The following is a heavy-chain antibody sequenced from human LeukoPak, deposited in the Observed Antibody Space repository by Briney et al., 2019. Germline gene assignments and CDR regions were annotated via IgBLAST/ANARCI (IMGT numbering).Heavy chain of an antibody. CDR2: ISGSGGST. V-gene: IGHV3-23*01. CDR3: AKDRRVFQH. J-gene: IGHJ1*01. Sequence: PGGSLRLSCAASGFTFSSYAMRWVRQAPGKGLEWVSAISGSGGSTYYADYVKGRFTISRDNYKNTLYLQMNSLRAEDTAVYYCAKDRRVFQHWGQGTLVTVSS. CDR1: GFTFSSYA.